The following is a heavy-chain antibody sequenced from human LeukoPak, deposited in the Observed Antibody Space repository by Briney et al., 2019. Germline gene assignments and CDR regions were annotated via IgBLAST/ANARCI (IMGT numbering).Heavy chain of an antibody. CDR3: AKSQNYYGSGSNNWFDP. CDR2: ISSSSSYI. D-gene: IGHD3-10*01. J-gene: IGHJ5*02. CDR1: GFTFSSYS. Sequence: GGSLRLSCEASGFTFSSYSMNWVRQAPGKGLEWVSSISSSSSYIYYADSVKGRFTISRDNSKNTLYLQMNSLRAEDTAVYYCAKSQNYYGSGSNNWFDPWGQGTLVTVSS. V-gene: IGHV3-21*04.